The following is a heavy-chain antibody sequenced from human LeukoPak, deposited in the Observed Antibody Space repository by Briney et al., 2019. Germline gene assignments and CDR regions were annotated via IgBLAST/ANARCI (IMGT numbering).Heavy chain of an antibody. Sequence: PGGSLRLSCVASGFIVSNNYMTWVRQAPGKGLEWVANIKEDGSVKQYIDSVKGRFTISRDNAKSSLYLQMNSLRVEDTAVYFCARGYSRSSDDFDYWGLGALVAVSS. D-gene: IGHD1-26*01. CDR3: ARGYSRSSDDFDY. CDR2: IKEDGSVK. CDR1: GFIVSNNY. V-gene: IGHV3-7*01. J-gene: IGHJ4*02.